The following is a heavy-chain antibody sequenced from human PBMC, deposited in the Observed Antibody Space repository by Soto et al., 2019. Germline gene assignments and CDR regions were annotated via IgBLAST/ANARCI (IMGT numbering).Heavy chain of an antibody. CDR1: GFTFNSYD. J-gene: IGHJ4*02. D-gene: IGHD5-12*01. CDR3: TRGGYNEGGFDY. Sequence: GGSLRLSCAASGFTFNSYDMNWVRQAPGKGLEWVSALNSHEGLTHYADSVKGRFAISRDNAKNSLYLQMNSLRVEDTAVYYCTRGGYNEGGFDYWGQGNLVTVSS. CDR2: LNSHEGLT. V-gene: IGHV3-21*01.